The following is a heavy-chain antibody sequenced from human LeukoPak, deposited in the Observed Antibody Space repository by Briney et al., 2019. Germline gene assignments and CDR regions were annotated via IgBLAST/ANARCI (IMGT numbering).Heavy chain of an antibody. CDR1: GYTFTNYW. CDR2: MYPGDSDT. V-gene: IGHV5-51*01. Sequence: GESLKIFCKGSGYTFTNYWIGWVRQMPGKGLEWMGIMYPGDSDTRYSPSFQGQVTISADKSISTAYLQWSSLKASDTAMYYCARGDYGDFRVFYTLFDYWGQGTLVTVSS. D-gene: IGHD4-17*01. CDR3: ARGDYGDFRVFYTLFDY. J-gene: IGHJ4*02.